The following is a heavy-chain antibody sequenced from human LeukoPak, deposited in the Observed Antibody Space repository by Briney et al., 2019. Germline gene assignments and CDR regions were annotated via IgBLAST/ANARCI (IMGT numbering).Heavy chain of an antibody. J-gene: IGHJ4*02. CDR1: GFTFSGSA. CDR2: IRSKANNYAT. Sequence: GGSLRLSCAASGFTFSGSALLWVRQASGKGLEWVGRIRSKANNYATVYAASVKDRFTISRDDSRNTAYLQMNSLKTEDTAVYYCTTQYSNGPPGYWGQGTLVTVSS. CDR3: TTQYSNGPPGY. D-gene: IGHD6-19*01. V-gene: IGHV3-73*01.